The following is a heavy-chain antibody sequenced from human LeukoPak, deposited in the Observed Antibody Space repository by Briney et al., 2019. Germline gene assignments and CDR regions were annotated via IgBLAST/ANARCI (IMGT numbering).Heavy chain of an antibody. Sequence: ASVKVSCKASGYTFTNYYMHWVRQAPGQGLEWMGIINPSGGSTSYAQKFQGRVTMTRDTSTSTVYMELSSLRSEDTAVYYCARMAVAGTYDYWGQGTLVTVSS. CDR2: INPSGGST. D-gene: IGHD6-19*01. CDR3: ARMAVAGTYDY. V-gene: IGHV1-46*01. CDR1: GYTFTNYY. J-gene: IGHJ4*02.